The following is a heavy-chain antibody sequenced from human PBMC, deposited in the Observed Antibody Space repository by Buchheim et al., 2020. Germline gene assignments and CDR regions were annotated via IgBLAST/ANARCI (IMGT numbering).Heavy chain of an antibody. J-gene: IGHJ4*02. CDR1: EFDFSKYA. CDR3: ARDGEDIGLKYYFDS. V-gene: IGHV3-30*03. D-gene: IGHD5-12*01. Sequence: QVQLVESGGGVVRPGRSLRLSCVASEFDFSKYAMYWVRQAPGKGLEWVAVISYDGNQIYYGDSVKDRFTISRDNSKSTLYLQMRSLRPEDTAVYYCARDGEDIGLKYYFDSWGQGTL. CDR2: ISYDGNQI.